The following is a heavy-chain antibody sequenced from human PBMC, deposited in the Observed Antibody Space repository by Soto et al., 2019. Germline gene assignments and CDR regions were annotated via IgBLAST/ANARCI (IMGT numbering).Heavy chain of an antibody. J-gene: IGHJ3*02. CDR1: GFTFSSYS. V-gene: IGHV3-21*01. D-gene: IGHD3-10*01. CDR2: ISSSSSYI. CDR3: ASSLRGANAFDI. Sequence: GGSLRLSCAASGFTFSSYSMNWVRQAPGKGLEWVSSISSSSSYIYYADSVKGRFTISRDNAKNSLYLQMNSLRAEDTAVYYCASSLRGANAFDIWGQGTMVTVSS.